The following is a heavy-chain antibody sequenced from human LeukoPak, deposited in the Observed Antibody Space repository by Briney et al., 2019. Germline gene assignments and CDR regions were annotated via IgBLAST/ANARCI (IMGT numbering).Heavy chain of an antibody. V-gene: IGHV1-24*01. CDR2: FDPEDGET. D-gene: IGHD4-17*01. CDR1: GYTLTELS. CDR3: ATDSALGGDLTSYYYYYGMDV. Sequence: ASVKVSCKVSGYTLTELSMHWVRQAPGKGLEWMGGFDPEDGETIYAQKFQGSVTMTEDTSTDTAYMELSSLRSEDTAVYYCATDSALGGDLTSYYYYYGMDVWGQGTTVTVSS. J-gene: IGHJ6*02.